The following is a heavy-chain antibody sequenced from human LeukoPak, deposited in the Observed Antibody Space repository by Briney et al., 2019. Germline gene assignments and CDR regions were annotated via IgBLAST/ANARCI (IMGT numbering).Heavy chain of an antibody. CDR2: ISSIGSTI. CDR1: GFTFSTYT. D-gene: IGHD4-17*01. Sequence: GGSLRLSCAASGFTFSTYTMNWVRQAPGKGLEWVSSISSIGSTIYYADSVKGRFTISRDNAKTSLYLQMNSLRAEDTAVYYCARDDDYGDYSDWYFDLWGRGTLVTVSS. CDR3: ARDDDYGDYSDWYFDL. V-gene: IGHV3-48*04. J-gene: IGHJ2*01.